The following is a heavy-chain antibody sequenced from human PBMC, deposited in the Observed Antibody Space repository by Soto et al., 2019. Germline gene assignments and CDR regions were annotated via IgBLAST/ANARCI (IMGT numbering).Heavy chain of an antibody. CDR3: AGSDPSYDYIWGSYRYPSLILDY. V-gene: IGHV4-34*01. CDR1: GGSFSGYY. Sequence: PSETLSLTCAVYGGSFSGYYWSWIRQPPGKGLEWIGEINHSGSTNYNPSLKSRVTISVDTSKNQFSLKLSSVTAADTAVYYCAGSDPSYDYIWGSYRYPSLILDYWGQGTLVTVSS. J-gene: IGHJ4*02. CDR2: INHSGST. D-gene: IGHD3-16*02.